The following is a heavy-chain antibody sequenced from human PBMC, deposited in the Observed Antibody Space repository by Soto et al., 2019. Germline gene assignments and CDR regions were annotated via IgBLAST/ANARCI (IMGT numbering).Heavy chain of an antibody. V-gene: IGHV1-58*01. J-gene: IGHJ4*02. CDR3: AADPSMVRGVPSDY. Sequence: GASVKVSCKASGFTFTSSAVHWVRQARGQRLEWIGWIVVGSGNTNYAQKFQERVTITRDMSTSTAYMELSSLRSEDTAVYYCAADPSMVRGVPSDYWGQGTLVTVSS. D-gene: IGHD3-10*01. CDR1: GFTFTSSA. CDR2: IVVGSGNT.